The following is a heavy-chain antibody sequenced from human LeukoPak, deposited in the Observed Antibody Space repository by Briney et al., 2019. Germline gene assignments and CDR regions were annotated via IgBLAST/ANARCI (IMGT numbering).Heavy chain of an antibody. V-gene: IGHV3-30*03. CDR2: ISNDGSRK. J-gene: IGHJ4*02. D-gene: IGHD3-3*01. CDR1: GFTFSRHG. Sequence: GGSLRLSCAPSGFTFSRHGMHWVRQAPGKGLEWVAIISNDGSRKYYAHSVEGRYTISRDNSKNTLYLQMDSLRAEDTAVYYCARDRAWNYFDYWGQGTLVTVSS. CDR3: ARDRAWNYFDY.